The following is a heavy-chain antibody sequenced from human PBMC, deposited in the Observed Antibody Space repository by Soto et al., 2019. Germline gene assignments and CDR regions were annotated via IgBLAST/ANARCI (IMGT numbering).Heavy chain of an antibody. CDR2: ISGSGGST. V-gene: IGHV3-23*01. CDR3: AKELGYCSGGSCPTGGDYYYYYMDV. J-gene: IGHJ6*03. Sequence: GGSLRLSCAASGFTFSSYAMSWVRQAPGKGLEWVSAISGSGGSTYYADSVKGRFTISRDNSKNTLYLQMNSLRAEDTAVYYCAKELGYCSGGSCPTGGDYYYYYMDVWGKGTTVTVSS. D-gene: IGHD2-15*01. CDR1: GFTFSSYA.